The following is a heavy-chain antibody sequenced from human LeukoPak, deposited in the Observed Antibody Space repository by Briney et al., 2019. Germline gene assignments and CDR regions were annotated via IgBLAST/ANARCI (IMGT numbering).Heavy chain of an antibody. V-gene: IGHV1-46*01. CDR2: INPSGGST. CDR1: GYTFTSYY. Sequence: ASVKVSCKASGYTFTSYYMHWVRQAPGQGLEWMGIINPSGGSTSYAQKFQGRVTMTRDTSTSTVYMELSSLRSEDTAVYYCARTIVVVPAAIGLDAFDIWGQGTMVTVSS. D-gene: IGHD2-2*01. CDR3: ARTIVVVPAAIGLDAFDI. J-gene: IGHJ3*02.